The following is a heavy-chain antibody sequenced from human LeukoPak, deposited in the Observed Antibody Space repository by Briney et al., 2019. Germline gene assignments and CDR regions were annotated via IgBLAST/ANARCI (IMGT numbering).Heavy chain of an antibody. D-gene: IGHD6-13*01. J-gene: IGHJ4*02. CDR1: GGSISSGNYY. CDR3: AREGSSPVGFDY. Sequence: SETLSLTCTVSGGSISSGNYYWSWIRQPAGKGLEWIGRVYTYGNTNYNPSLKSRVTISIDTSRNQFSLKLSSVTAADTHVYYCAREGSSPVGFDYWGQGTLVTVSS. CDR2: VYTYGNT. V-gene: IGHV4-61*02.